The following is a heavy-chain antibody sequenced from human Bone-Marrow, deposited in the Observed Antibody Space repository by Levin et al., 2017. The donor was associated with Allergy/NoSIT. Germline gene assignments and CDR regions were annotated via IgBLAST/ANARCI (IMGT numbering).Heavy chain of an antibody. J-gene: IGHJ3*01. D-gene: IGHD1-26*01. CDR3: TTDASGGHGDDAFDL. V-gene: IGHV3-15*01. CDR2: IKSKASGGTT. CDR1: GFTVTDAW. Sequence: GGSLRLSCAASGFTVTDAWMTWVRQVPGKGLEWLGRIKSKASGGTTDHAAPVKGRFVVSRDDSKNTVYLQMNSLVTDDTAIYYCTTDASGGHGDDAFDLWGQGTIVTVSS.